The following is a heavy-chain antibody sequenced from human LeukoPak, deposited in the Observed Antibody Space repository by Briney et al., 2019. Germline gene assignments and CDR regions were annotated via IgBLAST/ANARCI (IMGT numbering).Heavy chain of an antibody. V-gene: IGHV3-7*01. D-gene: IGHD2-8*01. CDR1: GFTFSCYW. CDR2: IKQDGSEK. Sequence: PGGSLRLSCAASGFTFSCYWMSWVRQAPGKGLEWVANIKQDGSEKYYVDSVKGRFTISRDNAKNSLYLQMNSLRAEDTAVYYCARVGGDIVLMVYAMAFDYWGQGTLVTVSS. CDR3: ARVGGDIVLMVYAMAFDY. J-gene: IGHJ4*02.